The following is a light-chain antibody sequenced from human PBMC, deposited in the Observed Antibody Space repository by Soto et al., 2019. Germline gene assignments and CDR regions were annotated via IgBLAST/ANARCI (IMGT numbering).Light chain of an antibody. J-gene: IGKJ4*01. CDR1: QSVSSD. CDR2: GAS. Sequence: EIVMTQPPATLSVSPGERATLSCRASQSVSSDLAWYQHKPGQAPRLLIYGASTRATGIPVRFSGSGSGTDFTLTISSLQSEDFAVYYCQHYNNQPLTFGGGTKVDIK. CDR3: QHYNNQPLT. V-gene: IGKV3-15*01.